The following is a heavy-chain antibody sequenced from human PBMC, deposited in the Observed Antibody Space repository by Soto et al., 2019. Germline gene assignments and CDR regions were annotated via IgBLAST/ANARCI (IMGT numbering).Heavy chain of an antibody. J-gene: IGHJ4*02. V-gene: IGHV3-30*03. CDR3: VASQLLWFDY. CDR2: ISYDGSNK. CDR1: GFTFSSYG. D-gene: IGHD2-2*01. Sequence: GGSLRLSCAASGFTFSSYGMHWVRQAPGKGLEWVAVISYDGSNKYYADSVKGRFTISRDNSKNTLYLQMNSLRAEATAVYYCVASQLLWFDYWGQGTMVTVSS.